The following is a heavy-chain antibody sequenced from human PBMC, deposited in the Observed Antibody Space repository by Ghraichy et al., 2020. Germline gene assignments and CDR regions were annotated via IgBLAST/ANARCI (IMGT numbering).Heavy chain of an antibody. CDR2: ISSSSSTI. D-gene: IGHD4-23*01. V-gene: IGHV3-48*02. CDR1: GFTFSSYS. Sequence: GGSLRLSCAASGFTFSSYSMNWVRQAPGKGLEWVSYISSSSSTIYYADSVKGRFTISRDNAKNSLYLQMNSLRDEDTAVYYCARDRGYDYGGREFDYWGQGTLVTVSS. J-gene: IGHJ4*02. CDR3: ARDRGYDYGGREFDY.